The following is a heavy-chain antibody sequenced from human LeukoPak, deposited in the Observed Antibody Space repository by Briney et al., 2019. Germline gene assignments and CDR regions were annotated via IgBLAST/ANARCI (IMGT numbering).Heavy chain of an antibody. CDR3: AKGLGRSTYYSIFDY. CDR1: GFTFSSSA. CDR2: IRDSGGST. Sequence: GGSLRLSCAASGFTFSSSAMSWVRQAPGKGLEWVSGIRDSGGSTHSADSVKGRFTISRDSSKNTLYLQMNSLRAEDTAVYYCAKGLGRSTYYSIFDYWGQGTLVTVSS. J-gene: IGHJ4*02. D-gene: IGHD3-22*01. V-gene: IGHV3-23*01.